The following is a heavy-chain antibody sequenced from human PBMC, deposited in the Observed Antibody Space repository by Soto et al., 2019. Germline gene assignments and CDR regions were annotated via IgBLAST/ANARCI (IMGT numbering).Heavy chain of an antibody. J-gene: IGHJ4*02. CDR3: ARDHDSGYSYGYCVY. CDR1: GYTFTSYY. CDR2: INPSGGST. V-gene: IGHV1-46*01. D-gene: IGHD5-18*01. Sequence: ASVKVSCKASGYTFTSYYMHWVRQAPGQGLEWMGIINPSGGSTSYAQKFQGRVTMTRDTSTSTVYMELSSLGSEDTAVYYCARDHDSGYSYGYCVYWGQGTLVTVSS.